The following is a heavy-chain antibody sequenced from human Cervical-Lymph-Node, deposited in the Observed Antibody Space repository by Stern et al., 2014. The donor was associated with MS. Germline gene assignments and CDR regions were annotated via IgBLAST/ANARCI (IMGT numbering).Heavy chain of an antibody. D-gene: IGHD6-19*01. CDR3: ARDSGTAGKGSGWSLDQ. V-gene: IGHV3-30*04. CDR2: ISYDGSNE. Sequence: QAQLEESGGGVVQPGRSLRLSCAASGFTFSYYAIHWVRQAPGKGLEWVAVISYDGSNEYYADSVKGRFTISRDNSKNTLYLQMNSLRAEDTAVYYCARDSGTAGKGSGWSLDQWGQGTLVTVSS. J-gene: IGHJ4*02. CDR1: GFTFSYYA.